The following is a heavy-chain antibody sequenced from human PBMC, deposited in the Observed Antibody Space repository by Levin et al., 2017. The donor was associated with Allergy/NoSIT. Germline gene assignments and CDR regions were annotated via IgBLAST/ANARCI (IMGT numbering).Heavy chain of an antibody. CDR1: GFTFPTYA. J-gene: IGHJ5*01. V-gene: IGHV3-23*01. CDR2: ISGSGDNT. Sequence: HPGGSLRLSCVASGFTFPTYAMSWVRQAPGKGLEWVSAISGSGDNTYYADSVRGRFTISRDNSKNTVYLQMNSLRAEDTAVYYCAKDRDTSWYNWFDPWGQGTLVTVSS. CDR3: AKDRDTSWYNWFDP. D-gene: IGHD2-2*01.